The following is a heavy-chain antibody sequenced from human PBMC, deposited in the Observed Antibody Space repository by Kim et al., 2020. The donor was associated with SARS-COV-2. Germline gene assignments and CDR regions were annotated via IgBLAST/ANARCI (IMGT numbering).Heavy chain of an antibody. D-gene: IGHD5-18*01. Sequence: GESLKNSCKGSGYSFTSYWIGWVRQMPGKGLEWMGIIYPGDSDTRYSPSFQGQVTISADKSISTAYLQWSSLKASDTAMYYCARPLRGYSLSYGMDVWGQVTTVTVSS. CDR2: IYPGDSDT. J-gene: IGHJ6*02. V-gene: IGHV5-51*01. CDR1: GYSFTSYW. CDR3: ARPLRGYSLSYGMDV.